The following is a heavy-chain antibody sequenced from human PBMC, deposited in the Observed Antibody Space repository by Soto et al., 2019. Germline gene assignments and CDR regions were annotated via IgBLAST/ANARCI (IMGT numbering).Heavy chain of an antibody. CDR3: ARDRSTYGGGGTGEVKENWFDP. Sequence: PSETLSLTCSVSGGSISRYYWGWIRQPPGKGLEWIGYAYYSGDTGYNPSLQSRVTMAVDTSKNQVSLKLTSVTAADTAVYYCARDRSTYGGGGTGEVKENWFDPWGQGALVTVSS. CDR2: AYYSGDT. D-gene: IGHD2-8*01. CDR1: GGSISRYY. J-gene: IGHJ5*02. V-gene: IGHV4-59*01.